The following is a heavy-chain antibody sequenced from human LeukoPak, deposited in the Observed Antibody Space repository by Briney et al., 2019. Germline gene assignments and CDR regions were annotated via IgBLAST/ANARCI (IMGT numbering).Heavy chain of an antibody. V-gene: IGHV4-39*01. CDR3: ARVGATGRGAFDI. CDR2: IYYSGST. Sequence: SETLSLTCTVSGGSISSSSYYWGWIRQPPGKGLEWIGSIYYSGSTYYNPSLKSRVTISVDTSKNQFSLKLSSVTAADTSVYYCARVGATGRGAFDIWGQGTMVTVSS. J-gene: IGHJ3*02. CDR1: GGSISSSSYY. D-gene: IGHD1-26*01.